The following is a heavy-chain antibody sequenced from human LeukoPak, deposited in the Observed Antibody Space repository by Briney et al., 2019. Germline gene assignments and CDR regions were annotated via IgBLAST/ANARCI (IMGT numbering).Heavy chain of an antibody. J-gene: IGHJ6*03. V-gene: IGHV4-34*01. CDR2: INHSGST. D-gene: IGHD3-22*01. CDR3: ARGRNRDSSGYYYVAPYYYYMDV. CDR1: GGSFSGYY. Sequence: SSETLSLTCAVYGGSFSGYYWSWIRQPPGKGLEWIGEINHSGSTNYNPSLKSRVTISVDTSKNQFSLKLSSVTAADTAVYYCARGRNRDSSGYYYVAPYYYYMDVWGKGTTVTVPS.